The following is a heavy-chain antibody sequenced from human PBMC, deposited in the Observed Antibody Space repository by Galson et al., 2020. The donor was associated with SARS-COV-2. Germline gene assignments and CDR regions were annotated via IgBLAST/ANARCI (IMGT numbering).Heavy chain of an antibody. D-gene: IGHD2-8*01. CDR3: ARSHSCIVLIVYAPFYYYRDV. CDR2: IIPILGIA. J-gene: IGHJ6*03. Sequence: SVKVSCKASGGTFSSYAISWVRQAPGQGLEWMGGIIPILGIANYAQKFQGRVTITADKSTSTAYMELSSLRSEDTAVYYCARSHSCIVLIVYAPFYYYRDVLGKVTPVTVSS. V-gene: IGHV1-69*10. CDR1: GGTFSSYA.